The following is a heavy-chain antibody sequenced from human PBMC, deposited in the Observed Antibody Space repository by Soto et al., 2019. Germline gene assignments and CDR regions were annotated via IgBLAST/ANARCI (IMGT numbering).Heavy chain of an antibody. V-gene: IGHV1-18*01. CDR1: GYTFTSYG. CDR2: ISAYNGNT. CDR3: ARVSYYYGSGSPYGMDV. D-gene: IGHD3-10*01. J-gene: IGHJ6*02. Sequence: QVQLVQSGAEVKKPGASVKVSCKASGYTFTSYGISWVRQAPGQGLEWMGWISAYNGNTNYAQKLQGRVTMTTDTSTSTAYMQLRSLRSDYTAVYYCARVSYYYGSGSPYGMDVWGQGTTVTVSS.